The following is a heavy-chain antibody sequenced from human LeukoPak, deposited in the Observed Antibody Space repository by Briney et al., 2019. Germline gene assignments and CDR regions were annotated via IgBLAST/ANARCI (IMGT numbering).Heavy chain of an antibody. CDR3: ARSGGSRNGDFWSGYYVRWFDP. Sequence: SVKVSCKASGGTFSSYAISWVRQAPGQGLEWMGGIIPIFGTANCAQKFQGRVTITADKSTSTAYMELSSLRSEDTAVYYCARSGGSRNGDFWSGYYVRWFDPWGQGTLVTVSS. V-gene: IGHV1-69*06. J-gene: IGHJ5*02. CDR1: GGTFSSYA. CDR2: IIPIFGTA. D-gene: IGHD3-3*01.